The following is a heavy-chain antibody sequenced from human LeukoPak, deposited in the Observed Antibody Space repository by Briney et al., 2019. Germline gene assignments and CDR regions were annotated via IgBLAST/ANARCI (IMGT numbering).Heavy chain of an antibody. D-gene: IGHD3-10*01. CDR3: ARGMVRGVTPHYFDY. CDR1: GYTFTSCG. V-gene: IGHV1-18*01. CDR2: ISAFNGNT. Sequence: ASVKVSCKASGYTFTSCGISWVRQAPGQGLEWMGWISAFNGNTNYAQKLQGRVTMTTDTSTSTAYMELRSLRSDDTAVYYCARGMVRGVTPHYFDYWGQGTLVTVSS. J-gene: IGHJ4*02.